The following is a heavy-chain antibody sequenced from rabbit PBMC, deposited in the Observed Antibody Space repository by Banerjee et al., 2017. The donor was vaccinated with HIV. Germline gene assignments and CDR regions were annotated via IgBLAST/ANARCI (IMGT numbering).Heavy chain of an antibody. CDR3: ARDASSNGYWPNL. CDR1: GFSFSSSYW. V-gene: IGHV1S45*01. D-gene: IGHD1-1*01. J-gene: IGHJ4*01. CDR2: IVVGSSGST. Sequence: QEQLEESGGDLVKPEGSLTLTCTASGFSFSSSYWMSWVRQAPGKGLEWIGCIVVGSSGSTHYASWAKGRFTISKTSSTTVTLQMTSLTAADTATYFCARDASSNGYWPNLWGPGTLVT.